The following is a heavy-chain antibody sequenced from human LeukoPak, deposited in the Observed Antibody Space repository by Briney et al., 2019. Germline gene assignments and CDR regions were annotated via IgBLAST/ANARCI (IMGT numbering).Heavy chain of an antibody. CDR1: GGSISSYY. CDR2: IYYSGST. D-gene: IGHD1-26*01. Sequence: SETLSLTCTVSGGSISSYYWSWIRQPPGKGPEWIGYIYYSGSTNYNPSLKSRVTISVDTSKNQFSLKLSPVTAADTAVYYCARDRAWELHAFDIWGQGTMVTVSS. CDR3: ARDRAWELHAFDI. V-gene: IGHV4-59*01. J-gene: IGHJ3*02.